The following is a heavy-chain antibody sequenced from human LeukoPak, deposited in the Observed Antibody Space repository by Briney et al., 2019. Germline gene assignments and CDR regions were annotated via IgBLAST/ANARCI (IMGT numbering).Heavy chain of an antibody. CDR1: GFTFSSYW. CDR3: VSFYETY. CDR2: INSDGSWT. Sequence: PGGSLRLSRAASGFTFSSYWMHWVRQAPGKGLVWVSHINSDGSWTSYADSVKGRFTISKDNAKNTVYLQMNSLRAEDTAVYYCVSFYETYWGRGTLVTVSS. D-gene: IGHD2/OR15-2a*01. J-gene: IGHJ4*02. V-gene: IGHV3-74*01.